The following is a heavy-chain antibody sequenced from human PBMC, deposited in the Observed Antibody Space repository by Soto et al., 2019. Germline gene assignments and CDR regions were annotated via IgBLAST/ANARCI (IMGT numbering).Heavy chain of an antibody. V-gene: IGHV3-30*03. CDR3: ATDGKPDY. J-gene: IGHJ4*02. Sequence: PGGSLRLSCAASGFTFSNYGIHWARQAPGKWLEWVAVISYDGSNKYYADSVKGRFTISRDNSKNTLYLQMNSLRTEDTAVYYCATDGKPDYWGQGTLVTVSS. CDR2: ISYDGSNK. CDR1: GFTFSNYG.